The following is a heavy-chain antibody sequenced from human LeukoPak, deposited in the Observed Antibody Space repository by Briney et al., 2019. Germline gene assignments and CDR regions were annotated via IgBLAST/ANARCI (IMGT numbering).Heavy chain of an antibody. V-gene: IGHV3-53*01. CDR1: GFTVSSNY. J-gene: IGHJ4*01. CDR2: IYSGGST. D-gene: IGHD3-22*01. Sequence: PGGSLRQTFAASGFTVSSNYMSWVRQAPGKGLEWVSIIYSGGSTYYADSVKGRFNFSRDNSKNTLYLQMNSLRAEDTAVYYCARSTDSSCSTIDYWGQGTPVTVSS. CDR3: ARSTDSSCSTIDY.